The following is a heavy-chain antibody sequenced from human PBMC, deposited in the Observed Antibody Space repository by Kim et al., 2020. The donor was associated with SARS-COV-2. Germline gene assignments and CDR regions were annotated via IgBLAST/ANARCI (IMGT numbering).Heavy chain of an antibody. CDR2: IYYSGST. D-gene: IGHD3-3*01. V-gene: IGHV4-59*08. J-gene: IGHJ4*02. CDR1: GGSISSYY. Sequence: SETLSLTCTVSGGSISSYYWSWIRQPPGKGLEWIGYIYYSGSTNYNPSLKSRVTISVDTSKNQFSLKLSSVTAADTAVYYCARNSGSNTIFGVANLYYFDYWGQGTLVTVSS. CDR3: ARNSGSNTIFGVANLYYFDY.